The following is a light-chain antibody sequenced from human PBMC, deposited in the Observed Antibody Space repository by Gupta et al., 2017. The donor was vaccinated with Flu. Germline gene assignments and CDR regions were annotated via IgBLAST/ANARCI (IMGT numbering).Light chain of an antibody. V-gene: IGKV1-9*01. CDR2: AAS. Sequence: DLQLTQSPSFLSASVGDSVTLTCRASQGISSYLTWYQQKPGKAPKLLIYAASTLQSGVPSRFSGSGSGTEFTLTISSLQPEDFATYYCQQLNSYPLAFGQGTKVEIK. CDR3: QQLNSYPLA. J-gene: IGKJ1*01. CDR1: QGISSY.